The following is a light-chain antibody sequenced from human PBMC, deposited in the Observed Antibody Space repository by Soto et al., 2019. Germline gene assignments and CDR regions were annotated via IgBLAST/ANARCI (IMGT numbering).Light chain of an antibody. J-gene: IGLJ3*02. CDR2: DVS. CDR1: SGDIGAYDH. V-gene: IGLV2-14*03. Sequence: QSALTQPASVSGSPGQSVTLSCSGTSGDIGAYDHVAWFQQHPGKVPKLLLRDVSNRPSGVSSRFSGSKSGNTASLTISGLRPEDEGDYYCSSSTHRNALVFGGGTKVTVL. CDR3: SSSTHRNALV.